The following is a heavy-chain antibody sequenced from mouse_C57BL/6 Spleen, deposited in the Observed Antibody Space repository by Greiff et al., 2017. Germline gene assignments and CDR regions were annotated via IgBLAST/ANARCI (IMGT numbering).Heavy chain of an antibody. J-gene: IGHJ1*03. V-gene: IGHV3-6*01. D-gene: IGHD1-1*01. Sequence: EVKLVESGPGLVKPSQSLSLTCSVTGYSITSGYYWNWIRQFPGNKLEWMGYISYDGSNNYNPSLKNRISITRDTSKNQFFLKLNSVTTEDTATYYCARGGLTTVVAPYWYFDVWGTGTTVTVSS. CDR1: GYSITSGYY. CDR3: ARGGLTTVVAPYWYFDV. CDR2: ISYDGSN.